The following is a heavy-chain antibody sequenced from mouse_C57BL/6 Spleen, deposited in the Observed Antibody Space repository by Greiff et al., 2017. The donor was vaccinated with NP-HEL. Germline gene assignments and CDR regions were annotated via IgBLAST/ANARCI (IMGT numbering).Heavy chain of an antibody. Sequence: EVKLVESGGGLVKPGGSLKLSCAASGFTFSDYGMHWVRQAPEKGLEWVGYISSGSSTIYYADTVKGRFTISRDNAKNTLFLQMTSLRSEDTAMYYCARPAYYGSPWFAYWGQGTLVTVSA. CDR1: GFTFSDYG. V-gene: IGHV5-17*01. CDR2: ISSGSSTI. J-gene: IGHJ3*01. CDR3: ARPAYYGSPWFAY. D-gene: IGHD2-9*01.